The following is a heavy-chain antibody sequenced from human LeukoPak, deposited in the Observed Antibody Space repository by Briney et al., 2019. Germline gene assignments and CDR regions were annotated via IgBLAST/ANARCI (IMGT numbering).Heavy chain of an antibody. J-gene: IGHJ6*02. V-gene: IGHV4-4*07. CDR1: GGSISSYY. Sequence: PSETLSLTCTVSGGSISSYYWSWIRQPAGKGLEWIGRIYTSGSTNYNPSLKSRVTMSVDTSKNQFSLKLSSVTAADTAVYYCARADIVVVPAAIRDRNYYYYYGMDVWGQGTTVTVSS. D-gene: IGHD2-2*01. CDR3: ARADIVVVPAAIRDRNYYYYYGMDV. CDR2: IYTSGST.